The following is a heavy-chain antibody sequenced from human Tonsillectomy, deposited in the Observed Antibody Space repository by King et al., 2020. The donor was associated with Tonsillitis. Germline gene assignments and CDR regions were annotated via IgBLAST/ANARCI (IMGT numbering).Heavy chain of an antibody. D-gene: IGHD5-24*01. CDR3: TKVRHGFNPGAFDV. J-gene: IGHJ3*01. CDR1: GFTFSSYA. V-gene: IGHV3-23*04. CDR2: ISASGGDT. Sequence: VQLVESGGGLVQPGGSLRLSCAASGFTFSSYAMSWVRQAPGKGLEWISTISASGGDTNYADAVQGRITISRDSSKNVLYLQMNSVRVEDTAIYYCTKVRHGFNPGAFDVWGQGTVVTVSS.